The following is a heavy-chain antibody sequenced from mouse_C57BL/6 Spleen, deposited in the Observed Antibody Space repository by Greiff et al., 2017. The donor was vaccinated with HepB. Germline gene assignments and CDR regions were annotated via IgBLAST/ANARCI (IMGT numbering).Heavy chain of an antibody. V-gene: IGHV1-63*01. CDR1: GYTFTNYW. CDR2: IYPGGGYT. CDR3: ARSVTTVVAHWYFDV. Sequence: QVQLQQSGAELVRPGTSVKMSCKASGYTFTNYWIGWAKQRPGHGLEWIGDIYPGGGYTNYNEKFKGKATLTADKSSSTAYMQFSSLTSEDSAIYYCARSVTTVVAHWYFDVWGTGTTVTVSS. D-gene: IGHD1-1*01. J-gene: IGHJ1*03.